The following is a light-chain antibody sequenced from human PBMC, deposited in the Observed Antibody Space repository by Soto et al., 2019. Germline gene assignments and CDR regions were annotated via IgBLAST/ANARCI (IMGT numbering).Light chain of an antibody. CDR2: EVS. J-gene: IGLJ1*01. CDR1: SSDVGSYNL. Sequence: QSVLTQPASVSGSPGQSITISCTGTSSDVGSYNLVSWYQQHPGKAPKLMIYEVSERPSGVSNRFSGSKSGNTASLTISGLQAEDEADYYCCSYAGSSTYVFGTGTKVTDL. V-gene: IGLV2-23*02. CDR3: CSYAGSSTYV.